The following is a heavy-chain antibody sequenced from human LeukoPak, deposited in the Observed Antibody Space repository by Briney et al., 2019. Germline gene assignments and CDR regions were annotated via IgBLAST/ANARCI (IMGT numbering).Heavy chain of an antibody. D-gene: IGHD1-1*01. CDR3: ARHAEGTFDY. V-gene: IGHV5-51*01. Sequence: HGESMKISCKGSGYSFTSYWIGWVRQMPGKGVEWMGIIYPGDSDTRYSPSFQGQVTISADKSISTAYLQCSSLKASDTAMYYCARHAEGTFDYWGQGTLVTVSS. CDR2: IYPGDSDT. CDR1: GYSFTSYW. J-gene: IGHJ4*02.